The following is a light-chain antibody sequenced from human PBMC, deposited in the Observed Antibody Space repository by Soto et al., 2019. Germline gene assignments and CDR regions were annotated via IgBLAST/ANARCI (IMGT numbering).Light chain of an antibody. CDR3: QQYENLPT. CDR2: DAS. V-gene: IGKV1-33*01. Sequence: DIQMTQSPSSLSACVGGRGTITFQASQNINNYLNWYQQKPGRAPKLLIYDASNLEAGVPSRFRGSGSGTDFTFTISRLQPEDIATYYCQQYENLPTFGQGTRLEIK. CDR1: QNINNY. J-gene: IGKJ5*01.